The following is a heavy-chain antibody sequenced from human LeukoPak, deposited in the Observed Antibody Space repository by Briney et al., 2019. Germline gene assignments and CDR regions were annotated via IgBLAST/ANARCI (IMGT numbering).Heavy chain of an antibody. Sequence: GGSLRLSREVSGFTFSVHHMDSVRHPPGVRLEWVGCGLARNKPNSCSTQYATSVRSRFTISRDDSKNSMYLQIDGLRAEDTAMYYCTRVLTTDRGWYTFEFWGQGVLVTVSS. J-gene: IGHJ4*02. CDR1: GFTFSVHH. CDR2: ARNKPNSCST. D-gene: IGHD6-19*01. V-gene: IGHV3-72*01. CDR3: TRVLTTDRGWYTFEF.